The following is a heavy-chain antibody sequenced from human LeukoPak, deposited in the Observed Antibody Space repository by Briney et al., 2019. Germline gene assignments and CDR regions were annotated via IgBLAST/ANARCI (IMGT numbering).Heavy chain of an antibody. D-gene: IGHD6-25*01. J-gene: IGHJ5*02. CDR3: ARGGASGEWFDP. CDR2: IHSSGTT. CDR1: GDSISGYY. V-gene: IGHV4-59*01. Sequence: SETLSLTCTVSGDSISGYYWSWIRQPPGKGLEWIAFIHSSGTTNYNPSLKSRVSISVDTSNNQFSLNVNSVTAADTAVYYCARGGASGEWFDPWGQGTLVTVSS.